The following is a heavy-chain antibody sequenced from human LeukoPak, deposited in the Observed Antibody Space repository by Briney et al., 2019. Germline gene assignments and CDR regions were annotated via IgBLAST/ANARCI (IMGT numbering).Heavy chain of an antibody. Sequence: GGSLRLSCAASGLTFSNYAMSWVRQAPGKGLEWVSAISGSGGSTYCADSVKGRFTISRDNSKNTLYLQMNSLRAEDTAVYYCAKDQYSSGWYNWFDPWGQGTLVTVSS. CDR1: GLTFSNYA. CDR3: AKDQYSSGWYNWFDP. V-gene: IGHV3-23*01. CDR2: ISGSGGST. J-gene: IGHJ5*02. D-gene: IGHD6-19*01.